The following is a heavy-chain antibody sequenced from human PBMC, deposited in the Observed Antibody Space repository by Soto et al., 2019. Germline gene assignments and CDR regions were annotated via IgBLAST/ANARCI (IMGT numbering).Heavy chain of an antibody. CDR3: ARYDFGIFDY. CDR2: IYHSEST. V-gene: IGHV4-4*02. J-gene: IGHJ4*02. CDR1: GDSVTSSNW. Sequence: SETLSLTCAVSGDSVTSSNWWSWVRQPPGKGLEWIGEIYHSESTNHNPSLKSRVTMSIGKSKNQFSLKLTSVTAADTAVYFCARYDFGIFDYWGQGTLVTAPQ. D-gene: IGHD4-17*01.